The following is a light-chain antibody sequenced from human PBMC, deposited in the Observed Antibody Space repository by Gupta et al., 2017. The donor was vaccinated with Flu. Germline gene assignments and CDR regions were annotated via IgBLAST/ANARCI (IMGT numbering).Light chain of an antibody. CDR3: NSRDSSGNHLEV. J-gene: IGLJ3*02. CDR1: SLRSYY. Sequence: SSELTQDPAVSPALGQTVRITCQGDSLRSYYASWYQQKPEQAPVLVIYGKNNRPSGIPDRFSGSSSGNTASLTITRAQAEDEADYYCNSRDSSGNHLEVFGGGTKLTVL. CDR2: GKN. V-gene: IGLV3-19*01.